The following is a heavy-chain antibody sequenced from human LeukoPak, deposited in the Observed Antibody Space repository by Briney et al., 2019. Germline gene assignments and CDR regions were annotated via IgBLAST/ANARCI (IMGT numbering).Heavy chain of an antibody. CDR3: ARGAAIMSDYFDY. Sequence: AETLSLTCSGSGFSISSYYWSWIRQPAEKGLEWMSRIYSSGSANYHPSLMRRVTMSVDTSKNRLSLKLSSVPAADTAVYYCARGAAIMSDYFDYWGQGVLVTVSS. J-gene: IGHJ4*02. CDR2: IYSSGSA. V-gene: IGHV4-4*07. CDR1: GFSISSYY. D-gene: IGHD5-12*01.